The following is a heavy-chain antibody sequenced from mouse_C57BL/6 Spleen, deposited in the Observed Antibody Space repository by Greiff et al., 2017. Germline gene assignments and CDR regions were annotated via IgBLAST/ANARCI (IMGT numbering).Heavy chain of an antibody. J-gene: IGHJ1*03. CDR3: AREYYDYTGYFDV. Sequence: VQLQQSGAELAKPGASVKLSCKASGYTFTSYWMHWVKQRPGQGLEWIGYINPSSGYTKYNQKFKDKATLTADKSSSTAYMQLSSLTYEDAAVYYCAREYYDYTGYFDVWGTGTTVTGSS. CDR1: GYTFTSYW. V-gene: IGHV1-7*01. D-gene: IGHD2-4*01. CDR2: INPSSGYT.